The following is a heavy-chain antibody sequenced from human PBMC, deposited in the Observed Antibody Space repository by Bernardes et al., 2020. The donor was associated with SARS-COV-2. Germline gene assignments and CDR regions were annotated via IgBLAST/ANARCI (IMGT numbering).Heavy chain of an antibody. Sequence: ASVKVSCKTSGYTFTDFYIHWLRQAPGQRLEWMGWINPKSGGTAYAQKFQGRVTMTRDTSSSTVYMELNWLRVDDTAIYYCASRHSSFAFYGLDVWGQGTTVTVSS. V-gene: IGHV1-2*02. CDR1: GYTFTDFY. CDR3: ASRHSSFAFYGLDV. CDR2: INPKSGGT. J-gene: IGHJ6*02. D-gene: IGHD6-19*01.